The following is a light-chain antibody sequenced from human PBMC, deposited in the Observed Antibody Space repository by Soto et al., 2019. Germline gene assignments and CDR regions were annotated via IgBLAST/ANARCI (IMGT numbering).Light chain of an antibody. V-gene: IGKV3-11*01. CDR3: QQRSNWPRT. CDR1: QSVSSY. Sequence: EIVFTQSPATPSLSPGERATPSCRASQSVSSYLAWYQQKPGQAPRLLIYDASNRATGIPARFSGSGSGTDFTLTISSLEPEDFAVYYCQQRSNWPRTFGQGTKVDI. CDR2: DAS. J-gene: IGKJ1*01.